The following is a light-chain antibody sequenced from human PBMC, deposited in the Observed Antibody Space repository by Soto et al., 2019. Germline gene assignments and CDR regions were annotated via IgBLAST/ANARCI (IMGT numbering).Light chain of an antibody. CDR2: DVS. CDR1: SSDVGGYNY. Sequence: QSALTQPASVSGSPGQSITISCTGTSSDVGGYNYVSWYQQHPGKAPKLMIYDVSNRPSGVSNRFSGSKSGNTVSLTISGLQAEDEADYYCSSYTSSSTHYVFGTGTKGTVL. J-gene: IGLJ1*01. V-gene: IGLV2-14*01. CDR3: SSYTSSSTHYV.